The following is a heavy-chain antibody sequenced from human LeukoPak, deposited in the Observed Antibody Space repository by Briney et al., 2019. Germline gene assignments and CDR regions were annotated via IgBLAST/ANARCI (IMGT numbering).Heavy chain of an antibody. CDR3: ARSPSTTVTDY. V-gene: IGHV3-21*01. D-gene: IGHD4-17*01. Sequence: GGSLRFSCAASGFTFSSYSMNWVRQAPGKGLEWVSSISSGSSYIYYADSVKGRFTISRDNVKNSLYLQMNSLRAEDTAVYYCARSPSTTVTDYWGQGTLVTVSS. CDR2: ISSGSSYI. J-gene: IGHJ4*02. CDR1: GFTFSSYS.